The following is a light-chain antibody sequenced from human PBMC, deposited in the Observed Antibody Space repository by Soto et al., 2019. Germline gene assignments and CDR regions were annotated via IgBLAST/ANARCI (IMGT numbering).Light chain of an antibody. Sequence: EIVLTQSPGTLSLSPGERATLSCRASQSVRSNHLAWYQQKPGQAPRLLIYDASSRATGIPDRFSGSGSGTDFTLTISRLDPEYFAVYYCQQYGSSPRTFGRGTKREI. CDR1: QSVRSNH. CDR3: QQYGSSPRT. J-gene: IGKJ2*01. CDR2: DAS. V-gene: IGKV3-20*01.